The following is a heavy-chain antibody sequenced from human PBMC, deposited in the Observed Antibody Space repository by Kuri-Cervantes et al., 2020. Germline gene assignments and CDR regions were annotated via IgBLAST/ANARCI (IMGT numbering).Heavy chain of an antibody. V-gene: IGHV1-2*02. D-gene: IGHD2-15*01. CDR3: AREPARVVVPMDV. J-gene: IGHJ6*02. CDR2: INPNSGGT. Sequence: ASVKVSCKASGGTFSSYTISWVRQAPGQGLEWMGWINPNSGGTNYAQKFQGRVTMTRDTSISTAYMELSRLRSDDTAVYYCAREPARVVVPMDVWGQGTTVTVSS. CDR1: GGTFSSYT.